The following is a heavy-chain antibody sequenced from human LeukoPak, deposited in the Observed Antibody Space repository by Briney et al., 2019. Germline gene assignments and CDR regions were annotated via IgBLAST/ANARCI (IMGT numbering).Heavy chain of an antibody. CDR1: GGSFSGYY. V-gene: IGHV4-59*08. CDR3: ARNYYYYSNMDV. J-gene: IGHJ6*02. CDR2: IYYSGST. Sequence: PSETLSLTCAVYGGSFSGYYWSWIRQPPGKGLEWIGYIYYSGSTNYNPSLKSRVTISVDTSKNQFSLELSSVTAADTAVYYCARNYYYYSNMDVWGQGTTVTVSS.